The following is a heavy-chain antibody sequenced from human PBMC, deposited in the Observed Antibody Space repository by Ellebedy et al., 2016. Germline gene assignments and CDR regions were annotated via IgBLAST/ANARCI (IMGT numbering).Heavy chain of an antibody. J-gene: IGHJ6*02. CDR2: IYYSGST. CDR3: ARDPGGVIFDGMDV. D-gene: IGHD2-21*01. CDR1: GGSISSGGYY. Sequence: SCIVSGGSISSGGYYWSWIRQHPGKGLEWIGYIYYSGSTYYNPSLKSRVTISVDTSKNQFSLKLSSVTAADTAVYYCARDPGGVIFDGMDVWGQGTTVTVSS. V-gene: IGHV4-31*02.